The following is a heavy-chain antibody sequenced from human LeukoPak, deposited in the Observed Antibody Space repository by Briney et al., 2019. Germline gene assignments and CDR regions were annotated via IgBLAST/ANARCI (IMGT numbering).Heavy chain of an antibody. D-gene: IGHD6-13*01. Sequence: SVKVSCKASGGTFSSYAISWVRQAPGQGLEWMGGIIPIFGTANYAQKFQGRVTITADESTSTAYMELSSLRSEDTAAYYCARKSSSWSSFDYWGQGTLVTVSS. CDR1: GGTFSSYA. J-gene: IGHJ4*02. V-gene: IGHV1-69*13. CDR2: IIPIFGTA. CDR3: ARKSSSWSSFDY.